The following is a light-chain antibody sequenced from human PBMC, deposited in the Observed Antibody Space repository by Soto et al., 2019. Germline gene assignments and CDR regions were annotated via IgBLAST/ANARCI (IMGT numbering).Light chain of an antibody. CDR2: DVS. CDR1: SSDVGGYNY. Sequence: QSVVTQPASVSGSPGQSITISCTGTSSDVGGYNYVSWYQQHPGKAPKLMIYDVSNRPSGVSNRFSGSKSGNTASLTISGLQAEDEADYYCSSYTSSSTLLSVFGTGPKATVL. J-gene: IGLJ1*01. CDR3: SSYTSSSTLLSV. V-gene: IGLV2-14*01.